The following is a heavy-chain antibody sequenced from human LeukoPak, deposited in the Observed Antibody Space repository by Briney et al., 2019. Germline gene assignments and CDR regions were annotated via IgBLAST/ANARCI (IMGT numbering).Heavy chain of an antibody. CDR2: TYYSGST. J-gene: IGHJ1*01. CDR1: GGSISSNSYY. CDR3: ARGRPRYSSSWYYFQH. V-gene: IGHV4-39*07. D-gene: IGHD6-13*01. Sequence: SETLSLTCTVSGGSISSNSYYWGWIRQPPGKGMEWIGSTYYSGSTYYNPSLKSRVTISVDTSKNQFSLKLSSVTAADTAVYYCARGRPRYSSSWYYFQHWGQGTLVTVSS.